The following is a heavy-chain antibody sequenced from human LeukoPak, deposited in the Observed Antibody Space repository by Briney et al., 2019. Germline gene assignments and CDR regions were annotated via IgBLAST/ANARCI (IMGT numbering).Heavy chain of an antibody. CDR2: INQDGSQK. D-gene: IGHD3-10*02. V-gene: IGHV3-7*01. CDR3: ATDDHVNWHHY. CDR1: RFTLSSYW. Sequence: GGSLRLSCEASRFTLSSYWMSWVRQAPGKGLEWVANINQDGSQKHYVDSVEGRFTISRDNAKNSLYLQMTSLRAEDTAVYYCATDDHVNWHHYWGQGTLVTVSS. J-gene: IGHJ4*02.